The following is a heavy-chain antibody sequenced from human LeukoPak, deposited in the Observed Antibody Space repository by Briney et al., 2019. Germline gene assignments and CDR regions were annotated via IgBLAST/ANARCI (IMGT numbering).Heavy chain of an antibody. V-gene: IGHV4-61*02. D-gene: IGHD6-19*01. CDR2: IYTSGST. CDR1: GGSISSGSYY. CDR3: ARAGGGKSAVNWFDP. Sequence: SETLSLTCTVSGGSISSGSYYWSWIRQPAGKGLEWIGRIYTSGSTNYNPSLKSRVTISVDTSKNQSSLKLSSVTAADTAVYYCARAGGGKSAVNWFDPWGQGTLVTVSS. J-gene: IGHJ5*02.